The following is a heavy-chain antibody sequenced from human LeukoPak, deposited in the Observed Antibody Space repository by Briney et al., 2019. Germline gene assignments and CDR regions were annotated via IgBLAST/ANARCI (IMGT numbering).Heavy chain of an antibody. V-gene: IGHV4-59*01. J-gene: IGHJ4*02. D-gene: IGHD3-16*01. CDR3: ARGGGRKLDF. CDR2: FYYSGST. CDR1: GDSISSYY. Sequence: SETLSLACTVSGDSISSYYWSWIRQPPGKGLEWIGYFYYSGSTSYNPSLKSRVTISVDTSKHQFSLRLSSVTAADTAVYYCARGGGRKLDFWGQGTLVTVSS.